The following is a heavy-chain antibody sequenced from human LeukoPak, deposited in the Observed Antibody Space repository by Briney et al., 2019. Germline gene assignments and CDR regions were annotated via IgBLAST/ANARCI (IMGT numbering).Heavy chain of an antibody. CDR3: AKAPPAGYSSGWYYFDY. CDR1: GFTFSSYA. J-gene: IGHJ4*02. V-gene: IGHV3-23*01. CDR2: ISGSGGST. D-gene: IGHD6-19*01. Sequence: PGGSLRLSCAASGFTFSSYAMSWVRQAPGKGLEWVSAISGSGGSTYYADSVKGRFTISRDNSKNTLYLQMNSLRAEDTAVYYCAKAPPAGYSSGWYYFDYWGQGTLVTVSS.